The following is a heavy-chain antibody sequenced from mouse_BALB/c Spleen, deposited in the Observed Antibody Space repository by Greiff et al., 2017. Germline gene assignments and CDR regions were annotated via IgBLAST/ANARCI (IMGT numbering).Heavy chain of an antibody. Sequence: QVHVKQSGAELARPGASVKMSCKASGYTFTSYTMHWVKQRPGQGLEWIGYINPSSGYTNYNQKFKDKATLTADKSSSTAYMQLSSLTSEDSAVYYCARAITTVVATDAMDYWGQGTSVTVSS. CDR3: ARAITTVVATDAMDY. V-gene: IGHV1-4*01. CDR1: GYTFTSYT. CDR2: INPSSGYT. J-gene: IGHJ4*01. D-gene: IGHD1-1*01.